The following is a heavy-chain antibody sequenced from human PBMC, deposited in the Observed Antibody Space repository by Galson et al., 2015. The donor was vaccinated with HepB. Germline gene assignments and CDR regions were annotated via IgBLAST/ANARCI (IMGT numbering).Heavy chain of an antibody. J-gene: IGHJ6*02. CDR2: IWYDGSNK. Sequence: SLRLSCAASGFTFSSYGMHWVRQAPGKGLVWVAVIWYDGSNKYYADSVKGRFTISRDNSKNTLYLQMNSLRAEDTAVYYCARDPPYCSSTSCYHYYGMDVWGQGTTVTVSS. CDR3: ARDPPYCSSTSCYHYYGMDV. D-gene: IGHD2-2*01. CDR1: GFTFSSYG. V-gene: IGHV3-33*01.